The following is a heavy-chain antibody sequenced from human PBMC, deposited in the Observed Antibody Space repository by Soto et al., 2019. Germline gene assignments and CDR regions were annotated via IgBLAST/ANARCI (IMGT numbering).Heavy chain of an antibody. J-gene: IGHJ6*02. CDR3: AKDLNYYASGIYPPGMDV. CDR1: GFTFSDYG. V-gene: IGHV3-33*06. D-gene: IGHD3-10*01. CDR2: IWYDGSNR. Sequence: QVQLVESGGGVVQPGRSLRLSCAASGFTFSDYGMHWVRQAPGKGLEWVAVIWYDGSNRYYADSVNGRFTISRDNSKNTVYLQMNSLRAEDTAVYFCAKDLNYYASGIYPPGMDVWGQGTTVIVS.